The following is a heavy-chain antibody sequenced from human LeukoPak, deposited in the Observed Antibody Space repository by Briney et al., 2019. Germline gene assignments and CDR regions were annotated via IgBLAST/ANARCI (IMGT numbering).Heavy chain of an antibody. Sequence: SETLSLTCAVYGGSFSGYYWSWIRQPPGKGLEWIGYIYYSGSTNYNPSLKSRVTISVDTSKNQFSLKLSSVTAADTAVYYCARGSVVGALEDYWGQGTLVTVSS. CDR1: GGSFSGYY. V-gene: IGHV4-59*01. D-gene: IGHD1-26*01. CDR3: ARGSVVGALEDY. CDR2: IYYSGST. J-gene: IGHJ4*02.